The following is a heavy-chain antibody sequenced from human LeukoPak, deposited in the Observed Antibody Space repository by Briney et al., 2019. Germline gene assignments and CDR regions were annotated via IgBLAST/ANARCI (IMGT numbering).Heavy chain of an antibody. CDR2: ISSSGSTI. CDR1: GFTFSDYY. Sequence: GGSLRLSCAASGFTFSDYYMSWIRQPPGKGLEWVSYISSSGSTIYYADSVKGRFAISRDNAKNSLYLQMNSLRAEDTAVYYCAREYYDSSGYSGSADYWGQGTLVTVSS. D-gene: IGHD3-22*01. J-gene: IGHJ4*02. V-gene: IGHV3-11*01. CDR3: AREYYDSSGYSGSADY.